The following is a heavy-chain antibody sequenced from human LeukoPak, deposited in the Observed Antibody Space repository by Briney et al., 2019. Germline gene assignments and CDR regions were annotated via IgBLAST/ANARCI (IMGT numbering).Heavy chain of an antibody. D-gene: IGHD1-1*01. Sequence: GGSLRLSCAASGFTFDNAWMSWVRQPPGKGLEWVGLIKTKPDGGTTDYAAPVKGRFTISRDNSKNMLYLQMTSLKIEDTAVYYCTTTAANSGAFDIWGLGTMVTVSS. CDR1: GFTFDNAW. CDR3: TTTAANSGAFDI. CDR2: IKTKPDGGTT. J-gene: IGHJ3*02. V-gene: IGHV3-15*01.